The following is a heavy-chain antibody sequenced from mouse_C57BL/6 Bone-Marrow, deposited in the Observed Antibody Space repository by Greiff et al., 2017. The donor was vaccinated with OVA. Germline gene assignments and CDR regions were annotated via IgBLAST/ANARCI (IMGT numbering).Heavy chain of an antibody. CDR1: GYAITSGYS. CDR3: ARDGTFYAMDY. V-gene: IGHV3-6*01. J-gene: IGHJ4*01. CDR2: ISYDGSN. Sequence: DVKLQESGPGLVKPSQSLSLTCSVTGYAITSGYSWTWIRQFPGNKLEWMGYISYDGSNNYNPSPKNRISITRDTSKNQFFLKLNSVTTEDTATYYCARDGTFYAMDYWGQGTSVTVSS. D-gene: IGHD1-1*02.